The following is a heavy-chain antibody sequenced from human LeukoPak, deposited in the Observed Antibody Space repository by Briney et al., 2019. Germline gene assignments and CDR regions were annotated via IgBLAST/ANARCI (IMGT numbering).Heavy chain of an antibody. CDR3: TRDHGLDV. Sequence: GGSLRLSCAASEFTFSTYHMHWVRQAPGKGLEWVSSLSSSSSSFIYYADSVKGRCTISRDNAKNMLYLEMNSLRVEDTAVYFCTRDHGLDVWGQGTTVTVSS. CDR1: EFTFSTYH. V-gene: IGHV3-21*01. J-gene: IGHJ6*02. CDR2: LSSSSSSFI.